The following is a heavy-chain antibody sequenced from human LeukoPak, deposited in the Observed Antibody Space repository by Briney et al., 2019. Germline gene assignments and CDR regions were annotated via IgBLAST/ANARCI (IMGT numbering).Heavy chain of an antibody. Sequence: PSETLSLTCTVSGGSISSYYWSWIRQPPGKGLEWIGYIYYSGSTNYNPSLKSRVTISVDTSKNQFSLKLSSVTAADTAVYYCSSTSRQDYYYGMDVWGQGTTVTVSS. J-gene: IGHJ6*02. CDR2: IYYSGST. D-gene: IGHD2-2*01. V-gene: IGHV4-59*01. CDR1: GGSISSYY. CDR3: SSTSRQDYYYGMDV.